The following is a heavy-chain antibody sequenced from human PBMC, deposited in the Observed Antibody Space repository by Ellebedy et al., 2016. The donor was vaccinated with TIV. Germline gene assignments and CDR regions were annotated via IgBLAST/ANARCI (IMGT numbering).Heavy chain of an antibody. Sequence: GGSLRLSCTASGFTLNNYWMTWVRQAPGKGPEWVANINQHGSEKYYVDSVKGRFTVARDNAKNSLYLQMNSLRAEDTAVYYCARDAPVLRYFDWQIKDDYWGQGTLVTVSS. D-gene: IGHD3-9*01. J-gene: IGHJ4*02. CDR1: GFTLNNYW. V-gene: IGHV3-7*01. CDR2: INQHGSEK. CDR3: ARDAPVLRYFDWQIKDDY.